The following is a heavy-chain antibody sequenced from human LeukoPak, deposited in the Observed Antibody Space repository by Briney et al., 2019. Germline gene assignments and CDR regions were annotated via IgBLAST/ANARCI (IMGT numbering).Heavy chain of an antibody. D-gene: IGHD5-24*01. CDR2: YVGGAT. CDR3: ARGDGYDFFDY. Sequence: YVGGATYYADSVKGRFTISRDNSENTLYLQMKSLRAEDTAVYYCARGDGYDFFDYWGQGTLVTVSS. J-gene: IGHJ4*02. V-gene: IGHV3-53*01.